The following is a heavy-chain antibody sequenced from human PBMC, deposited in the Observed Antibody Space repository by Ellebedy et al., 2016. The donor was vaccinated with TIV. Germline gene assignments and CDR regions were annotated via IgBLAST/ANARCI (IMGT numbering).Heavy chain of an antibody. CDR1: GYTSTSHI. J-gene: IGHJ4*02. V-gene: IGHV1-3*01. CDR2: INAGNGDT. Sequence: ASVKVSXXASGYTSTSHIIHWVRQAPGQWLEWLGWINAGNGDTKYSQKFQGRVTITRDTSASTVYMEVSSLRSEDTAVFYCARDPEGPYYYGSGKFDYWGQGTLVTVSS. CDR3: ARDPEGPYYYGSGKFDY. D-gene: IGHD3-10*01.